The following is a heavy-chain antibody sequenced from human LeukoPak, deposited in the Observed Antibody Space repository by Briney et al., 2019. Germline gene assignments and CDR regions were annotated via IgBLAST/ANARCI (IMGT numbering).Heavy chain of an antibody. CDR2: ISSSSSYI. J-gene: IGHJ3*02. V-gene: IGHV3-21*01. Sequence: PGGSLRLSCEASGFSVSNNYMSWVRQAPGKGLEWVSSISSSSSYIYYADSVKGRFTISRDNAKNSLYLQMNSLRAEDTAVYYCARAHPSRQDAFDIWGQGTMVTVSS. CDR1: GFSVSNNY. CDR3: ARAHPSRQDAFDI.